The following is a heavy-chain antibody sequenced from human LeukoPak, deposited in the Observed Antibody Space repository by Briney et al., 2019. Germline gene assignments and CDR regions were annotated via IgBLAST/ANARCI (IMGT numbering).Heavy chain of an antibody. D-gene: IGHD1-7*01. J-gene: IGHJ4*02. CDR1: GYTFTSYD. Sequence: ASVKVSCKASGYTFTSYDINWVRQATGQGLEWMGWMNPNSGNTGYAQKLQGRVTMTTDTSTSTAYMELRSLRSDDAAVYYCARAIGTKLELRSSYFDYWGQGTLVTVSS. CDR2: MNPNSGNT. CDR3: ARAIGTKLELRSSYFDY. V-gene: IGHV1-8*02.